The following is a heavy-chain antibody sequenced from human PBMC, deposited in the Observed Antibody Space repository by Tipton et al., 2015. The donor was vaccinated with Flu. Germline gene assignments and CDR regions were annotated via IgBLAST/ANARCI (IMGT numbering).Heavy chain of an antibody. Sequence: GSLRLSCAVYGGSFSGYYWSWIRQPPGKGLEWVGEINHSGSTNYNPSLKSRVTISVDTSKNQFSLKLTSVTAADTAVYYCAKHCSGGSCSHAFDIWGQGTMVTVSS. D-gene: IGHD2-15*01. CDR2: INHSGST. CDR3: AKHCSGGSCSHAFDI. V-gene: IGHV4-34*01. CDR1: GGSFSGYY. J-gene: IGHJ3*02.